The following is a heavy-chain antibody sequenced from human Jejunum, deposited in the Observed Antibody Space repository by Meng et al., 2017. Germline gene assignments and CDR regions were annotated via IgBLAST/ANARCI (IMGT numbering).Heavy chain of an antibody. J-gene: IGHJ4*02. D-gene: IGHD3-22*01. Sequence: QVQLVESGGGVVQPGRSLRLSCAASGFTFRTYGMHWFRQAPGKEPTWIAVISFDGSNKYYADSVKGRFTLSRDNAKNTLSLPLSRLSAEDPSLYYCAKGHDSSGFDYWGQGTLVTVSS. CDR3: AKGHDSSGFDY. CDR1: GFTFRTYG. CDR2: ISFDGSNK. V-gene: IGHV3-30*18.